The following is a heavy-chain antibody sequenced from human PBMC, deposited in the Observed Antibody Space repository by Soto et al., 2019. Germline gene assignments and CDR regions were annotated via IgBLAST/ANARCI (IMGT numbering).Heavy chain of an antibody. D-gene: IGHD6-25*01. V-gene: IGHV3-33*01. CDR3: ARVIAARYGYYFDY. J-gene: IGHJ4*02. Sequence: QVQLVESGGGVVQPGRSLRLSCAASGFTFSSYGMHWVRQAPGKGLEWVAVIWYDGSKKYYADSVKGRFTISRDNSKNTLYLQMNSLRAEDTAVYYCARVIAARYGYYFDYWGQGTLVTVSS. CDR1: GFTFSSYG. CDR2: IWYDGSKK.